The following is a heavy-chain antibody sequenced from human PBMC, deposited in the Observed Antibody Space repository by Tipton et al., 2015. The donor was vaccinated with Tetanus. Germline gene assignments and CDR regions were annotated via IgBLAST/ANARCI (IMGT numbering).Heavy chain of an antibody. CDR2: ISSSSSYI. V-gene: IGHV3-21*01. CDR1: GFTFSGYT. J-gene: IGHJ4*02. D-gene: IGHD6-13*01. CDR3: ARRIAAAGNVHSFDY. Sequence: SLRLSCAASGFTFSGYTINWVRQAPGKGLEWVSSISSSSSYIYYADSVKGRFTISRDNAKNSLYLQRNSLRAGDTAVYYCARRIAAAGNVHSFDYWGRGTLVTVSS.